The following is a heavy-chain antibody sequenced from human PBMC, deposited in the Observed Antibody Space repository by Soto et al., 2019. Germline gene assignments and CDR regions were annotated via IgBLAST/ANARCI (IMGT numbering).Heavy chain of an antibody. Sequence: PSETLSLTCTVSGDSISSATHYWNWIRQLPGKGLEWIGYVSSSGTSYYSPSLKSRVTISVDKSKNQFSLKLSSVTAADTAVYYCATSVDYCYGMDVWGQGTTVTVSS. CDR3: ATSVDYCYGMDV. CDR2: VSSSGTS. D-gene: IGHD2-15*01. J-gene: IGHJ6*02. V-gene: IGHV4-31*09. CDR1: GDSISSATHY.